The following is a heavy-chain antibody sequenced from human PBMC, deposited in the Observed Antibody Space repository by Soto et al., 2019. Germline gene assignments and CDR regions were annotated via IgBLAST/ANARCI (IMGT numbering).Heavy chain of an antibody. V-gene: IGHV4-59*08. J-gene: IGHJ6*03. Sequence: QVQLQESGPGLVKPSETLSLTCTVSGGSISTYYWSWIRQPPGKGLEWIGYIYYSGSANYNPSLKSRVTISVDTSKNQFSLRLGSVTAADTAVYYCARQEGYYYYIDVWGKGTTVTVSS. CDR2: IYYSGSA. CDR3: ARQEGYYYYIDV. CDR1: GGSISTYY.